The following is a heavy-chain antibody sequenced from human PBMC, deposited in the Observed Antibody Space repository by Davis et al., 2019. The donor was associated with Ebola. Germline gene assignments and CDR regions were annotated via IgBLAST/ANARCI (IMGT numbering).Heavy chain of an antibody. J-gene: IGHJ3*02. Sequence: AASVKVSCKASGYTFTSYGISWVRQAPGQGLEWMGWISAYNGNTNYAQKLQGRVTMTTDTSTSTAYMELRSLRSEDTAVYYCARRWLQPHDAFDIWGQGTMVTVSS. D-gene: IGHD5-24*01. V-gene: IGHV1-18*04. CDR2: ISAYNGNT. CDR1: GYTFTSYG. CDR3: ARRWLQPHDAFDI.